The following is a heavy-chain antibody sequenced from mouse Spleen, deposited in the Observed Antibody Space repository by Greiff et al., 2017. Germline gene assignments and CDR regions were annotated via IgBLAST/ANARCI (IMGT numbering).Heavy chain of an antibody. CDR1: GYSFTGYY. D-gene: IGHD2-1*01. V-gene: IGHV1-42*01. J-gene: IGHJ3*01. CDR2: INPSTGGT. CDR3: AREDGNVLAY. Sequence: VQLQQSGPELVKPGASVKISCKASGYSFTGYYMNWVKQSPEKSLEWIGEINPSTGGTTYNQKFKAKATLTVDKSSSTAYMQLKSLTSEDSAVYYCAREDGNVLAYWGQGTLVTVSA.